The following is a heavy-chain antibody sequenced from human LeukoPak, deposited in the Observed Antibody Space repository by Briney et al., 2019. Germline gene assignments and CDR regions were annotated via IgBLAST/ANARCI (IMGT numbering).Heavy chain of an antibody. V-gene: IGHV3-21*01. CDR1: GFTFSSYS. CDR2: IGSSSSYI. CDR3: ARDLLFDP. Sequence: GGSLRLSCAASGFTFSSYSMNWVRQAPGKGLEWVSSIGSSSSYIYYADSVKGRFTISRDNAKNSLYLQMNSLRAEDTAVYYCARDLLFDPWGQGTLVTVSS. J-gene: IGHJ5*02.